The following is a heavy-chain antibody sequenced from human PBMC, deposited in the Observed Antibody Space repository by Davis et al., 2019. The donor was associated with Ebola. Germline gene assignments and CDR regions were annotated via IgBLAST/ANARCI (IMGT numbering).Heavy chain of an antibody. CDR3: ATAQLASGYPYYFDF. D-gene: IGHD3-3*01. V-gene: IGHV5-51*01. J-gene: IGHJ4*02. CDR1: GYSFTNYW. Sequence: PGGSLRLSCKGSGYSFTNYWIGWVRQMPGKGLECMGIIYPGDSDTRYSPSFQGQVTISVDNSTSTAYLQWSSLKASDTAMYYCATAQLASGYPYYFDFWGQGTLVTVSS. CDR2: IYPGDSDT.